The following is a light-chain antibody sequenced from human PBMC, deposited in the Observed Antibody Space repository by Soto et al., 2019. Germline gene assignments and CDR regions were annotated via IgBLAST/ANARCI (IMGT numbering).Light chain of an antibody. Sequence: QSALTQPASVSGSPGQSITISCTGTSGDVGGYDYVSWYQQHPGKAPKLMIYDVSNRPSGVSDRFSGSKSGNTASLTISGLRAEDEADYYCSSYTTRSTLFGGGTKLTVL. V-gene: IGLV2-14*03. CDR3: SSYTTRSTL. CDR1: SGDVGGYDY. J-gene: IGLJ2*01. CDR2: DVS.